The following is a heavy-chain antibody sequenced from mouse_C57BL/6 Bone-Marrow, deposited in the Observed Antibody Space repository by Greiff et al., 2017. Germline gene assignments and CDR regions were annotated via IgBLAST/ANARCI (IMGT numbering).Heavy chain of an antibody. J-gene: IGHJ4*01. V-gene: IGHV1-50*01. CDR1: GYTFTSYW. CDR2: IDPSDSYT. CDR3: GRERAYYTYYALDY. Sequence: QVQLQQPGAELVKPGASVKLSCKASGYTFTSYWMQWVKQRPGQGLEWIGEIDPSDSYTNYNQKFKGKATLTVDTSSSTSYMQLSSLTSEDSAVYYCGRERAYYTYYALDYWGQGTTVTVSS. D-gene: IGHD2-12*01.